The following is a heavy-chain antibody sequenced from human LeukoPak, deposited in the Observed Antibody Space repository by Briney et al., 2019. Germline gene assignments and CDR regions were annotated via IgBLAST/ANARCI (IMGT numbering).Heavy chain of an antibody. V-gene: IGHV1-24*01. CDR2: FDPKDGET. Sequence: ASVKVSCKVSGYTLTELSMHWVRQAPGQGLEWMGGFDPKDGETIYAQKFQGSVTMTEDTSTDTAYMELSSLRSEDTAVYYCARVSPHRKTSYGNQNWFDTWGQGTLVTVSS. CDR1: GYTLTELS. J-gene: IGHJ5*02. CDR3: ARVSPHRKTSYGNQNWFDT. D-gene: IGHD3-16*01.